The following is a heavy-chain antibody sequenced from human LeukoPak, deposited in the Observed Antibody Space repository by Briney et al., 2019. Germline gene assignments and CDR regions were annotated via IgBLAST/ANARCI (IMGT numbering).Heavy chain of an antibody. CDR3: ARLGGGNYFYY. V-gene: IGHV3-74*01. Sequence: GGSLRPSCAASGFTFSSYWMHWVRQAPGKGLVWVSRINSDGSSATYADSVKGRFTISRDNAKNTLYLQMSSLRAEDTAVYYCARLGGGNYFYYWGQGTLVTVSS. J-gene: IGHJ4*02. CDR1: GFTFSSYW. CDR2: INSDGSSA.